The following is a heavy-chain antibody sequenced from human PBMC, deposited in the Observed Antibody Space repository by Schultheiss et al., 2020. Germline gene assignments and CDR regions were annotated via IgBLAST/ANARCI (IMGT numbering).Heavy chain of an antibody. CDR1: GFTFSSYG. CDR2: ISYDGSNK. CDR3: AKDARSSSWTRDYYYYGMDV. V-gene: IGHV3-30*18. D-gene: IGHD6-13*01. Sequence: GGSLRLSCAASGFTFSSYGMHWVRQAPGKGLEWVAVISYDGSNKYYADSVKGRFTISRDNSKNTLYLQMNSLRAEDTAVYYCAKDARSSSWTRDYYYYGMDVWGQGTTVTV. J-gene: IGHJ6*02.